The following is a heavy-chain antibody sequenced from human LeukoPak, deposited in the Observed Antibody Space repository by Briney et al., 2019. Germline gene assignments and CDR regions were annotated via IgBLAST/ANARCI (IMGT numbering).Heavy chain of an antibody. V-gene: IGHV4-39*07. CDR1: GGSISSSSYY. CDR2: IYYSGST. Sequence: SETLSLTCTVSGGSISSSSYYWGWIRQPPGKGLEWIGSIYYSGSTYYNPSLKSRVTISVDTSKNQFSLKLSSVTAADTAVYYCARDSNWNDRYYMDVWGKGTTVTVSS. D-gene: IGHD1-1*01. J-gene: IGHJ6*03. CDR3: ARDSNWNDRYYMDV.